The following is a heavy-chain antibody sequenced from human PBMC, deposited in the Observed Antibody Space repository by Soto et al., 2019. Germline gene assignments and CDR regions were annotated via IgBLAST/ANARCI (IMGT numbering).Heavy chain of an antibody. CDR3: ARRFEVAGADY. CDR2: IDPSDSYT. D-gene: IGHD6-19*01. CDR1: GYSFTSYW. V-gene: IGHV5-10-1*01. J-gene: IGHJ4*02. Sequence: GEPLKISCKGSGYSFTSYWINWVRQMPGKGLEWMGRIDPSDSYTNYSPSFQGHVTISADRSISTAYLQWSSLKASDTAMYYCARRFEVAGADYWGQGALVTVSS.